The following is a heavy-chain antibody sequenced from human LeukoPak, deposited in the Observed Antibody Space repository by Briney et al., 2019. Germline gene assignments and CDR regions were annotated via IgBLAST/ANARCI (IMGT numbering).Heavy chain of an antibody. D-gene: IGHD3-10*01. CDR1: GFTFSSYA. V-gene: IGHV3-23*01. J-gene: IGHJ4*02. CDR3: ASKWFGELLSDY. Sequence: RGSLRLSCAASGFTFSSYAMSWVRQAPGKGLEWVSAISGSGGSTYYADSMKGRFTISRDNSKNTLYLQMNSLRAEDTAVYYCASKWFGELLSDYWGQGTLVTVSS. CDR2: ISGSGGST.